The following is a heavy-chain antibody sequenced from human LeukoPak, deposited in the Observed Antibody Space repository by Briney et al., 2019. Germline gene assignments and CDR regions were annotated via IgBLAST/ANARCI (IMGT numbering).Heavy chain of an antibody. D-gene: IGHD1-7*01. CDR3: ARDPAWNYG. V-gene: IGHV3-48*01. J-gene: IGHJ4*02. CDR2: ISSSSSTI. Sequence: ETLSLTCTVSGGSISSYYWSWVRQAPGKGLEWVSYISSSSSTIYYADSVKGRFTISRDNAKNSLYLQMNSLRAEDTAVYYCARDPAWNYGWGQGTLVTVSS. CDR1: GGSISSYY.